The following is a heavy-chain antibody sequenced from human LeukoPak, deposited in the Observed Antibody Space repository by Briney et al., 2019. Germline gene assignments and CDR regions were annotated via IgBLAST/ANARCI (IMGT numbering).Heavy chain of an antibody. CDR2: IYYSGST. V-gene: IGHV4-59*08. Sequence: SETLSLTCTVSGGSLSSYYWSWIRQPPGKGLEWIGYIYYSGSTNYNPSLKSRVTISIDMSKNQFSLKLSSVTAADTAVYFCATNRAGYYFDFWGQGTLVTVSS. CDR3: ATNRAGYYFDF. D-gene: IGHD6-19*01. J-gene: IGHJ4*02. CDR1: GGSLSSYY.